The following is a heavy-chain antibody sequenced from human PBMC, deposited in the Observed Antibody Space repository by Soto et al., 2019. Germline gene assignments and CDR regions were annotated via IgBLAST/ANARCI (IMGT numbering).Heavy chain of an antibody. D-gene: IGHD6-13*01. V-gene: IGHV3-30*18. Sequence: QVQLVESGGGVVQPGRSLRLSCAASGFTFSSYGMHWVRQAPGKGLEWVAVISYDGSNKYYADSVKGRFTISRDNSKNTLYLQMNSLRAEDTAVYYCAKDRVSSSWYELGGFDYWGQGTLVTVSS. CDR3: AKDRVSSSWYELGGFDY. CDR2: ISYDGSNK. J-gene: IGHJ4*02. CDR1: GFTFSSYG.